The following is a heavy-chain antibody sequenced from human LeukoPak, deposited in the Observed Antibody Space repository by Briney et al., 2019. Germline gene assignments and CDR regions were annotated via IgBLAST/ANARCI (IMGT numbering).Heavy chain of an antibody. J-gene: IGHJ4*02. V-gene: IGHV4-59*08. D-gene: IGHD6-19*01. Sequence: PSETLSLTCTISGGSITAYCWSWIRQPPGKGPEWIGYFSFTEATNIDPSLRSRVTISLDTSTNQLSLRLKSVTAADTAVYFCARTTPPGSSDWPYFDNWGQGTRVTVSP. CDR3: ARTTPPGSSDWPYFDN. CDR1: GGSITAYC. CDR2: FSFTEAT.